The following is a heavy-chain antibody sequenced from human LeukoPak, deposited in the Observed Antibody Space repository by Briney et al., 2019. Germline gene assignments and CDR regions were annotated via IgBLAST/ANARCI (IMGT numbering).Heavy chain of an antibody. CDR1: GGSVSSGSYY. D-gene: IGHD3-3*01. Sequence: SETLSPTCTVTGGSVSSGSYYWSWIRQPPGKGLEWIGYIYYSGSTNYNPSLKSRVTISVDTSKNQFSLKLSSVTAADTAVYYCATAYYDFWSGYYRPGYYYYGMDVWGQGTTVTVSS. J-gene: IGHJ6*02. CDR3: ATAYYDFWSGYYRPGYYYYGMDV. CDR2: IYYSGST. V-gene: IGHV4-61*01.